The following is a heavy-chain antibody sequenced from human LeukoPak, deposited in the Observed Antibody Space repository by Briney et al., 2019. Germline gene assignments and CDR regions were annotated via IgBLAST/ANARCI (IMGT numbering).Heavy chain of an antibody. D-gene: IGHD6-19*01. CDR2: INLNSGVT. J-gene: IGHJ3*02. CDR1: GYTFTDYY. Sequence: ASMKVSCKASGYTFTDYYIHWVRQAPGQGLEWMGWINLNSGVTNYAQKFQGRVTMTRDTSISTAYMDLSSLRSDDTAMYYCAKDLEQWLADDAFDIWGQGTMVTVSS. V-gene: IGHV1-2*02. CDR3: AKDLEQWLADDAFDI.